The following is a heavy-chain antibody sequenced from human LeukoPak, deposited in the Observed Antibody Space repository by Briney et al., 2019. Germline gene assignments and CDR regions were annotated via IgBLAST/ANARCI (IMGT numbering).Heavy chain of an antibody. CDR2: IYYSGST. J-gene: IGHJ3*02. Sequence: SETLSLTCTVSGGSISSYYWSWIRQPPGKGLEWIGYIYYSGSTNYNPPLKSRVTISVDTSKNQFSLKLSSVTAADTAVYYCASSGSYPAGAFDIWGQGTMVTVSS. V-gene: IGHV4-59*08. CDR1: GGSISSYY. CDR3: ASSGSYPAGAFDI. D-gene: IGHD1-26*01.